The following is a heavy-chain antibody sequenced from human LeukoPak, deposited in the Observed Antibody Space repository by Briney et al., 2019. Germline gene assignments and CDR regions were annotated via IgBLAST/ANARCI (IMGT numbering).Heavy chain of an antibody. Sequence: GGSLRLSCAASGFTFSSYSMNWVRQAPGKGLEWVSSISSSSSYIYYADSVKGRFTISRDNAKNSLYLQMNSLRAEDMAVYYCARDTAGDTAILWGQGTLVTVSS. CDR1: GFTFSSYS. CDR3: ARDTAGDTAIL. CDR2: ISSSSSYI. D-gene: IGHD5-18*01. V-gene: IGHV3-21*01. J-gene: IGHJ4*02.